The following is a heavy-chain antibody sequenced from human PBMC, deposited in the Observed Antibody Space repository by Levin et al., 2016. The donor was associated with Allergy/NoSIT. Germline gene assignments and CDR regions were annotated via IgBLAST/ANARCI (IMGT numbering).Heavy chain of an antibody. CDR3: AKEMRYASGWPFDS. D-gene: IGHD6-19*01. J-gene: IGHJ4*02. Sequence: WVRQAPGQGLEWMGWMNPNSGNTGYAQKFQGRVTMTRNTSISTAYMELNSLRAEDTAIYYCAKEMRYASGWPFDSWGQGVLVTVSS. CDR2: MNPNSGNT. V-gene: IGHV1-8*01.